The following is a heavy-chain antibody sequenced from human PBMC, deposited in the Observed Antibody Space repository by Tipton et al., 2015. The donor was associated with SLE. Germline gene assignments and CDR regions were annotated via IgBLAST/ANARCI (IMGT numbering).Heavy chain of an antibody. CDR3: AREPSVATVVEGAFDI. D-gene: IGHD5-12*01. CDR1: GGSISNYY. V-gene: IGHV4-59*01. J-gene: IGHJ3*02. Sequence: TLSLTCSVSGGSISNYYWSWIRQPPGKGLEWIGYINYSGSTNYNPSLKSRVAMSVDMSKNQFSLKLTSVTAADTAVYYCAREPSVATVVEGAFDIWGQGAMVTVSS. CDR2: INYSGST.